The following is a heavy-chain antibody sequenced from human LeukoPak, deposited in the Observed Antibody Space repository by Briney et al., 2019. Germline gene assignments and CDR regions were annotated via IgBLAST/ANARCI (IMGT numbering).Heavy chain of an antibody. V-gene: IGHV5-51*01. D-gene: IGHD1-26*01. J-gene: IGHJ4*02. Sequence: LGGSLKISCKGSGYIFISNWIGWVRQLPGKGLEWMGIFFPSGSDPRYSPSFQGQLPIEADKSISTAYLQWSSVKASETAMYYCARSASLCGTFNYWGQGTLVTVSS. CDR1: GYIFISNW. CDR3: ARSASLCGTFNY. CDR2: FFPSGSDP.